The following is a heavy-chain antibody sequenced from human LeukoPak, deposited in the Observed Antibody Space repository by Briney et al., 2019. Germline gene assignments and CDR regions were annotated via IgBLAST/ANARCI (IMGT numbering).Heavy chain of an antibody. D-gene: IGHD2-2*01. V-gene: IGHV1-2*06. Sequence: ASVKVSCKASGYTFTGYYMHWVRQAPGQGLEWMGRINPNSGGTNYAQKFQGRVTMTRDTSISTAYMELSRLRSDDTAVYYCARDPLYCSSTSCYGHAEYFQHWGQGTLVTVSS. CDR2: INPNSGGT. J-gene: IGHJ1*01. CDR3: ARDPLYCSSTSCYGHAEYFQH. CDR1: GYTFTGYY.